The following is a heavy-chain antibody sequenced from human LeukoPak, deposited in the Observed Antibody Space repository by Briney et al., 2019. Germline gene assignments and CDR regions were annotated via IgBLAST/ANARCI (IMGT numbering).Heavy chain of an antibody. CDR3: VRGGYRGFDYEY. CDR2: ISPDSNYK. V-gene: IGHV3-21*01. J-gene: IGHJ4*02. D-gene: IGHD5-12*01. CDR1: GFIFSNVW. Sequence: GGSLRLSCAASGFIFSNVWMSWVRQALGKGLEWVSSISPDSNYKYYVDSVKGRFTISRDNAKSSLYLQMNSLRAEDTAVYYCVRGGYRGFDYEYWGQGTLVTVSS.